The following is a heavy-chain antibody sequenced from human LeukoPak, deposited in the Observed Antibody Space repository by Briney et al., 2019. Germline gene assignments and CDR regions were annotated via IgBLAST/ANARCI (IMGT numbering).Heavy chain of an antibody. D-gene: IGHD1-14*01. V-gene: IGHV1-2*02. CDR3: VRDLTNPASGDY. CDR1: GYTFTDKY. CDR2: MHPNTGDT. J-gene: IGHJ4*02. Sequence: ASVKVSCKTSGYTFTDKYIHWVRQAPGLGLECMGWMHPNTGDTVYVQTFQGRVTFTRDTSISTAYMELHRLGSDDTAVYFCVRDLTNPASGDYWGQGTLVTVSS.